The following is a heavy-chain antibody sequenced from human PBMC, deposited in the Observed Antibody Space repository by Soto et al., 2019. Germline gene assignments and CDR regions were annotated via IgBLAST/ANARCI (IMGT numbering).Heavy chain of an antibody. D-gene: IGHD3-16*01. V-gene: IGHV1-2*04. CDR3: ASSLLGQHLKN. Sequence: GASVKVSCKASGYTFTGYYMHWVRQAPGQGLEWMGWINPNSGGTNYAQKLKGWVTMTRDTSISTAYMELSRLRSDDTAVYYCASSLLGQHLKNWGQGTLVTVSS. J-gene: IGHJ4*02. CDR2: INPNSGGT. CDR1: GYTFTGYY.